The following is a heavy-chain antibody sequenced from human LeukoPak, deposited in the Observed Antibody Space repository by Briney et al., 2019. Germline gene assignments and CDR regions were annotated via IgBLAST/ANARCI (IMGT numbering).Heavy chain of an antibody. CDR3: AVREGASYSGRFDY. Sequence: GGSLRLSCAASGFTFSNYAMNWVRQAPGKGLEWVSVISGSGGVTFYADSMKGRFTISRDNTKNTLYLQMNSLRAEDTAVYFCAVREGASYSGRFDYWGQGTLVAVSS. D-gene: IGHD1-26*01. CDR2: ISGSGGVT. J-gene: IGHJ4*02. V-gene: IGHV3-23*01. CDR1: GFTFSNYA.